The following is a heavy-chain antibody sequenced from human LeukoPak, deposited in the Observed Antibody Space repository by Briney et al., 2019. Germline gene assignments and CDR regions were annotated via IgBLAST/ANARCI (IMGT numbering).Heavy chain of an antibody. Sequence: GGSLRLSCAASGFTFSSDWMHWVRQAPGKGLVWVSRINSDGRSTSYADPVKGRFTISRDNAKKTMYLQMNSLRAEDTAVYYCAIFRYTDAYWGQGTLVTVSS. CDR1: GFTFSSDW. D-gene: IGHD3-16*02. CDR2: INSDGRST. V-gene: IGHV3-74*01. CDR3: AIFRYTDAY. J-gene: IGHJ4*02.